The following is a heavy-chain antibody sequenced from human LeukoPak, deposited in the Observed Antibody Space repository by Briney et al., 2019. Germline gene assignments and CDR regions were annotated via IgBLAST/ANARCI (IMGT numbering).Heavy chain of an antibody. J-gene: IGHJ4*02. CDR3: ARAPRGGSYYFDY. D-gene: IGHD1-26*01. V-gene: IGHV3-64*01. CDR2: ISSNGGST. CDR1: GFTFSSYA. Sequence: GGSLRLSCAASGFTFSSYAMHWVRQAPGKGLEYVSAISSNGGSTYYANSVKGGFTISRDNSKNTLYLQMGSLRAEDMAVYYCARAPRGGSYYFDYWGQGTLVTVSS.